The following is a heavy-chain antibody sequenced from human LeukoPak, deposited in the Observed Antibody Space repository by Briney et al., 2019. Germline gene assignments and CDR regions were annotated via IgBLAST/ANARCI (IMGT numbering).Heavy chain of an antibody. Sequence: ASVKVSCKASGYTFTSYAMNWVRQAPGQGLEWMGWINTNTGNPTYAQGFTGRFVFSLDTSVSTAYLQISSLKAEDTAVYYCARGYIQLWPHWYFDLWGRGTLVTVSS. D-gene: IGHD5-18*01. J-gene: IGHJ2*01. CDR1: GYTFTSYA. V-gene: IGHV7-4-1*02. CDR2: INTNTGNP. CDR3: ARGYIQLWPHWYFDL.